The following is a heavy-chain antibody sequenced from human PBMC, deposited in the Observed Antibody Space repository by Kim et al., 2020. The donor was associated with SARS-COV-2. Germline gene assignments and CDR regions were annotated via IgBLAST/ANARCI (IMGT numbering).Heavy chain of an antibody. D-gene: IGHD5-18*01. CDR3: ARDGGGGYGDADFYLDL. V-gene: IGHV3-30*07. Sequence: SVRGRFSISRDNSKNTLNLQMNSLRAEDTAVYYCARDGGGGYGDADFYLDLWGKGTTVTVSS. J-gene: IGHJ6*03.